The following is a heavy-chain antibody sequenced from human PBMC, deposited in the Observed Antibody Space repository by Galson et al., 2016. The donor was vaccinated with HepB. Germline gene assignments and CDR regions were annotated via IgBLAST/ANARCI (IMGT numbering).Heavy chain of an antibody. CDR2: IYHSGST. J-gene: IGHJ4*02. CDR1: GGSISSGGYY. D-gene: IGHD6-13*01. V-gene: IGHV4-31*03. CDR3: ARGRGGIAAAGHYFDY. Sequence: TLSLTCTVSGGSISSGGYYWSWIRQHPGKGLEWIGYIYHSGSTYYNPSLKSRVTISVDTSKNQFSLKLSSVTAADTAVYYCARGRGGIAAAGHYFDYWGQGTLVTVSS.